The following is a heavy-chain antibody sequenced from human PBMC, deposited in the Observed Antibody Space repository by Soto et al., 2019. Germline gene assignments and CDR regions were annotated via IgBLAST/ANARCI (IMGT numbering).Heavy chain of an antibody. V-gene: IGHV3-23*01. D-gene: IGHD2-15*01. CDR2: ISYGGGTT. J-gene: IGHJ4*02. Sequence: GGSLRLSCAASEFPFSNYAMSWVRQAPGKGLEWVSAISYGGGTTYYADSVKGRFTISRDNSKNTLYLQMNSLRAEDTAVYYCAKDYCSGGTCYSVAEYWGQGTLVTVSS. CDR3: AKDYCSGGTCYSVAEY. CDR1: EFPFSNYA.